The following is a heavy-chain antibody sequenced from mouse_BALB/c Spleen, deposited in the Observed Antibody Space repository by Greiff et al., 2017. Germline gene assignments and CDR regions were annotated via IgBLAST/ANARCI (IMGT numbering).Heavy chain of an antibody. D-gene: IGHD4-1*01. CDR3: ARRTGTGYAMDY. Sequence: QVHVKQSGAELVKPGASVTLSCKASGYTFTSYDINRVRQRPEQGLEWIGWIFPGDGSTKYNEKFKGKATLTTDTSSRTAYMQLSRLTSEDSAVYFCARRTGTGYAMDYWGQGTSVTVSS. CDR2: IFPGDGST. J-gene: IGHJ4*01. V-gene: IGHV1-85*01. CDR1: GYTFTSYD.